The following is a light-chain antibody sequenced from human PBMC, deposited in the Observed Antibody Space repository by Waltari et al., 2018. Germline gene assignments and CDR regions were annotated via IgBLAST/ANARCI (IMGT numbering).Light chain of an antibody. J-gene: IGKJ1*01. CDR2: WAS. Sequence: DIVMPQSPDSLAVSLGERATINCKSSQRVLYSSNNKKYLAWYQQKPGQPPKLLIYWASTRESGVPDRFRGSGSGTDFTLTISSLQAEDVAVYYCQQYYSTPRTFGQGTKVEIK. CDR1: QRVLYSSNNKKY. V-gene: IGKV4-1*01. CDR3: QQYYSTPRT.